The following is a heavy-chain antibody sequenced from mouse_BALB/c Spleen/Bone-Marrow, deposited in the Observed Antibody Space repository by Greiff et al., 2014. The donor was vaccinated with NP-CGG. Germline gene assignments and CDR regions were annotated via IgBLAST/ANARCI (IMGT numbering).Heavy chain of an antibody. Sequence: DVMLVESGGGLVQPGGSLRLSCATSGFTLTDYYMSWVRQPPGKALEWLGFIRNKANGYTTEYSASVKGRFTISRDNSQSILYLQMNTLGAEDSATYYCAREGVYYGNPYWYFDVWGAGTTVTVSS. CDR2: IRNKANGYTT. D-gene: IGHD2-1*01. V-gene: IGHV7-3*02. J-gene: IGHJ1*01. CDR1: GFTLTDYY. CDR3: AREGVYYGNPYWYFDV.